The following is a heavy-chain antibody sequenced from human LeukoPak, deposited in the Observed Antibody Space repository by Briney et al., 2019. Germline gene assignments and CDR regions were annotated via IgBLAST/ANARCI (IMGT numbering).Heavy chain of an antibody. CDR2: ISYDGSNK. CDR3: AKGLLL. D-gene: IGHD3-10*01. Sequence: GGSLRLSCAASGFTFSSYGMHWVRQAPGKGLEWVAVISYDGSNKYYADSVKGRFTISRDNSKNTLYLQMNSLRAEDTAVYYCAKGLLLWGQGTLVTASS. CDR1: GFTFSSYG. J-gene: IGHJ4*02. V-gene: IGHV3-30*18.